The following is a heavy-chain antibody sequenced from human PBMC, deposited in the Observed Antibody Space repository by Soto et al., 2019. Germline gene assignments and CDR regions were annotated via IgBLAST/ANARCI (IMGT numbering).Heavy chain of an antibody. CDR2: ISSSSSTI. Sequence: EVPLVESGGGLVQPGGSLRLSCAASGFTFSSYSMNWVRQAPGKGLEWVSYISSSSSTIYYADSVKGRFTISRDNAKNSRYLQMNRLRAEDTAVYYCARHPERIAQIGWFDPWGQGTLVTVSS. V-gene: IGHV3-48*01. CDR1: GFTFSSYS. CDR3: ARHPERIAQIGWFDP. D-gene: IGHD6-13*01. J-gene: IGHJ5*02.